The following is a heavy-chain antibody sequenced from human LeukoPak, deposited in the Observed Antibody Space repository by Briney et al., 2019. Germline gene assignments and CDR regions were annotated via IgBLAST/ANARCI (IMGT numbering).Heavy chain of an antibody. CDR3: ARSGDYANY. D-gene: IGHD2-21*02. CDR2: INHSGST. V-gene: IGHV4-34*01. J-gene: IGHJ4*02. CDR1: GGSISGYY. Sequence: SETLSLTCTVSGGSISGYYWSWIRQPPGKGLEWIGEINHSGSTNYNPSLKGRVTISVDTSKNQFSLKLSSVTAADTAVYYCARSGDYANYWGQGTLVTVSS.